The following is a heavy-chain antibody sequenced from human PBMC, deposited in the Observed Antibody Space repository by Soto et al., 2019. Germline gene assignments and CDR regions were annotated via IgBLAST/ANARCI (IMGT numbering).Heavy chain of an antibody. CDR3: ATDGASGYYYPFDY. J-gene: IGHJ4*02. V-gene: IGHV1-24*01. CDR1: GYTLTELS. D-gene: IGHD3-22*01. Sequence: ASVKVSFKVSGYTLTELSMHWVRQAPGKGLEWMGGFDPEDGETIYAQKFQGRVTMTEDTSTDTAYMELSSLRCEDTAVYYYATDGASGYYYPFDYSGQGTLVTVSS. CDR2: FDPEDGET.